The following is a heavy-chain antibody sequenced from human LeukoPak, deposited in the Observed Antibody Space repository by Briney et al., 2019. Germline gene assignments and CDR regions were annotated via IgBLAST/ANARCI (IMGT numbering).Heavy chain of an antibody. CDR2: FDPEDGET. Sequence: EASVKVSCKVSGYTLTELSMHWVRQAPGKGLEWMGGFDPEDGETIYAQKFQGRVTMTEDTSTDTAYMELSSLRSEDTAVYYCAKAPGYETYVFDIGGKGTMAPV. D-gene: IGHD1-1*01. J-gene: IGHJ3*02. CDR1: GYTLTELS. V-gene: IGHV1-24*01. CDR3: AKAPGYETYVFDI.